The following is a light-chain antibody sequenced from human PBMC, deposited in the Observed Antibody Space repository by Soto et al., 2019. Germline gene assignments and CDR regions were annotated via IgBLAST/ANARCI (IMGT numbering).Light chain of an antibody. J-gene: IGLJ2*01. CDR1: SSDIGTYNY. CDR2: DVR. CDR3: SAYTTSNIMI. V-gene: IGLV2-14*03. Sequence: QSALTQPASVSGSPGQSITISCVGSSSDIGTYNYVAWYQQHPGKVPKLLIYDVRERPSGVPQRFTGSKSGITASLTISGLQAEDEADYYCSAYTTSNIMIFGGGTKLT.